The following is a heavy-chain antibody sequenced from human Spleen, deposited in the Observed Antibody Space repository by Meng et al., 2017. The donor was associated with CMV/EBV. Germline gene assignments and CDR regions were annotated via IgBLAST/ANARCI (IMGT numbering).Heavy chain of an antibody. V-gene: IGHV4-39*07. D-gene: IGHD3-22*01. Sequence: SETLSLTCTVSGGSIRRSTYYWGWIRQPPGKGLEWIGEINHSGSTNYNPSLKSRVTISVDTSKNQFSLKLSSVTAADTAVYYCAREMGYWAWFDPWGQGTLVTVSS. J-gene: IGHJ5*02. CDR3: AREMGYWAWFDP. CDR1: GGSIRRSTYY. CDR2: INHSGST.